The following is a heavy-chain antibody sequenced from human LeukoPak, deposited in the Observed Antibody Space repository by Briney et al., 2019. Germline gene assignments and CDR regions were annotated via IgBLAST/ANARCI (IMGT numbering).Heavy chain of an antibody. CDR2: INHSGST. V-gene: IGHV4-34*01. CDR3: ARDAPLYDFWSGGTDY. J-gene: IGHJ4*02. D-gene: IGHD3-3*01. Sequence: PSETLSLTCAVYGGSFSGYYWSWIRQPPGKGLEWIGEINHSGSTNYNPSLKSRVTISVDTSKNQFSLKLSSVTAADTAVYYCARDAPLYDFWSGGTDYWGQGTLVTVSS. CDR1: GGSFSGYY.